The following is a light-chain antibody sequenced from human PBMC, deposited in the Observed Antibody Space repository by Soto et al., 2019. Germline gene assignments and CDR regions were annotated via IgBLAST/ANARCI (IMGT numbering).Light chain of an antibody. J-gene: IGLJ2*01. V-gene: IGLV1-51*01. CDR2: DNN. CDR3: GTWDSSLSAGV. Sequence: QSVLTQPPSVSAAPGQKVTIACSGSSSNIGNNYVSWYQQLPGTAPKLVIYDNNKRPSGIPDRFSGSKSDTSATLAITGLQTGDEADYYCGTWDSSLSAGVFGGGTKLTVL. CDR1: SSNIGNNY.